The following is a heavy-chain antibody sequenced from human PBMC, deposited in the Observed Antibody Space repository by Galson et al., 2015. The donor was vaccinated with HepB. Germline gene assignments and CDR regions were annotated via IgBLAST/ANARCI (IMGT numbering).Heavy chain of an antibody. CDR2: TFYRSKWYS. V-gene: IGHV6-1*01. J-gene: IGHJ5*01. Sequence: CAISGDSVSSDTAAWNWIRQSPSRGLEWLGRTFYRSKWYSEYAVSVKSRITISPDTPKNQLSLQLNSVTPEDTAVYYCARVSKGFGYCTTTTCNASNSRGQGTLVPAAS. CDR3: ARVSKGFGYCTTTTCNASNS. CDR1: GDSVSSDTAA. D-gene: IGHD2-8*01.